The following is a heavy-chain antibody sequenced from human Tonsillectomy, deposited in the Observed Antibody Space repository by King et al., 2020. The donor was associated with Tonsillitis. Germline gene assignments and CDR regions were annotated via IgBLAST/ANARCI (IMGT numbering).Heavy chain of an antibody. Sequence: QLQESGPGLVKPSETLSLTCKVSRYSIRNGFYWGWIRQPPGKGLEWIGSICHNGSTYHNPSLKSRVTISVDTSKNQLSMRLNSVTAADTAGYYCARVHKQSPRPTNYYYSGMDVWGQGTTVTVSS. V-gene: IGHV4-38-2*02. CDR3: ARVHKQSPRPTNYYYSGMDV. CDR1: RYSIRNGFY. D-gene: IGHD6-19*01. J-gene: IGHJ6*02. CDR2: ICHNGST.